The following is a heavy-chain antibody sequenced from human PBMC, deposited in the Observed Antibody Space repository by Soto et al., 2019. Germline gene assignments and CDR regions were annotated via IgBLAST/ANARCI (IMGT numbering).Heavy chain of an antibody. CDR3: AKAGGITMVRGTTHYYGMDV. CDR2: ISGSGGST. Sequence: GGSLRLSCAASGFTFSSYAMSWVRQAPGKGLEWVSAISGSGGSTYYADSVKGRFTISRDNSKNTLYLQMNSLRAEDTAVYYCAKAGGITMVRGTTHYYGMDVWGQGTTVTVSS. D-gene: IGHD3-10*01. J-gene: IGHJ6*02. V-gene: IGHV3-23*01. CDR1: GFTFSSYA.